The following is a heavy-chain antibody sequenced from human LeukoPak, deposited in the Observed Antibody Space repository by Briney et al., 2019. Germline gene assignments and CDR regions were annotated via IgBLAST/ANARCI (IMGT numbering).Heavy chain of an antibody. Sequence: GGSLRLSCAASGFTFSSYSMNWVRQAPGKGLEWVSSISSSSSYIYYADSVKGRFTISRDNAKNSLYLQMKSLRAEEKAVYYCAARSGYVSGGSCYFGYWGQGTLVTVSS. V-gene: IGHV3-21*01. D-gene: IGHD2-15*01. J-gene: IGHJ4*02. CDR1: GFTFSSYS. CDR2: ISSSSSYI. CDR3: AARSGYVSGGSCYFGY.